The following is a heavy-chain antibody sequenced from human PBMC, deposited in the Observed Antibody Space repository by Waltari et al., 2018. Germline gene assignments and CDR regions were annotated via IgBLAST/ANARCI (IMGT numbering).Heavy chain of an antibody. D-gene: IGHD3-16*01. V-gene: IGHV3-23*03. CDR2: IYSGGST. CDR3: AKDGTFFEGDAFDI. CDR1: GFTFSSYA. Sequence: EVQLLESGGGFVQPGGSLRLSCAASGFTFSSYAMSWVRQAPGKGLEWVSVIYSGGSTYYADSVKGRFTIARDNSKNTLYLQMNSLRAEDTAVYYCAKDGTFFEGDAFDIWGQGTMVTVSS. J-gene: IGHJ3*02.